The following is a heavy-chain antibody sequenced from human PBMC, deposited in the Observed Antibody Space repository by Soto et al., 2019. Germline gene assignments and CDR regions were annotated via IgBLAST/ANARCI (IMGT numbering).Heavy chain of an antibody. CDR2: INPNSGGT. V-gene: IGHV1-2*04. D-gene: IGHD3-22*01. CDR3: ARDPGDSSGYYLFASDY. J-gene: IGHJ4*02. Sequence: GASVKVSCKASGYTFTGYYMHWVRQAPGQGLEWMGWINPNSGGTNYAQKFRGWVTMTRDTSISTAYMELSRLRSDDTAVYYCARDPGDSSGYYLFASDYWGQGTLVTVSS. CDR1: GYTFTGYY.